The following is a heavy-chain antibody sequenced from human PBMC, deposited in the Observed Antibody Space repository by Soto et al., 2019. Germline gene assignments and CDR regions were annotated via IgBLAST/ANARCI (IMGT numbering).Heavy chain of an antibody. Sequence: ASETLSLTCTVSGVSISSYYWSWIRQPPGKGLEWIGYIYYSGSTNYNPSLKSRVTISVDTSKNQFSLKLSSVTAADTAVYYCARARGGYYDYWGQGTLVTVSS. V-gene: IGHV4-59*01. J-gene: IGHJ4*02. D-gene: IGHD3-22*01. CDR3: ARARGGYYDY. CDR1: GVSISSYY. CDR2: IYYSGST.